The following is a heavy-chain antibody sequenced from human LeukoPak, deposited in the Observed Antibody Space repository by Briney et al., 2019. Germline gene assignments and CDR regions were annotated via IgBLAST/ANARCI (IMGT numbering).Heavy chain of an antibody. V-gene: IGHV3-21*01. CDR2: ISSSISYI. J-gene: IGHJ3*02. CDR3: ARDIPGYCSSTSCYYPHDAFDI. Sequence: PGGSLRLSCAASGFTFSSYSMNWVRQAPGKGLEWVSSISSSISYIYYADSVSGRFTISRDNGKTSLYLQMNSLRAEHTAVYYCARDIPGYCSSTSCYYPHDAFDIWGQGTMVTVSS. CDR1: GFTFSSYS. D-gene: IGHD2-2*01.